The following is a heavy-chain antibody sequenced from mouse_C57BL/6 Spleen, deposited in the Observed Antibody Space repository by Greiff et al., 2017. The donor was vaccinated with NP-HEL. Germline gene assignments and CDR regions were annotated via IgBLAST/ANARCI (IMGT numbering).Heavy chain of an antibody. J-gene: IGHJ4*01. CDR1: GYTFTDYY. CDR2: INPNNGGT. D-gene: IGHD2-1*01. V-gene: IGHV1-26*01. Sequence: VQLQQSGPELVKPGASVKISCKASGYTFTDYYMNWVKQSHGKSLEWIGDINPNNGGTSYNQKFKGKATLTVDKSSSTAYMELRSLTSEDSAVYYCARGVYYGNNYYAMDYWGQGTSVTVSS. CDR3: ARGVYYGNNYYAMDY.